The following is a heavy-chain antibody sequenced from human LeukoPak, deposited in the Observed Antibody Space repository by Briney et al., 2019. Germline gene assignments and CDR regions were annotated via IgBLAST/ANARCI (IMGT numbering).Heavy chain of an antibody. CDR3: ANHIGHGDVNKRAFEH. D-gene: IGHD1-14*01. CDR2: VSHSGST. J-gene: IGHJ4*02. Sequence: PSETLSLTCIVSGDSVSRSGYCWAWFRQTPGKGLEWIASVSHSGSTDYNPSLKSRVIMSVDTSKNHFSLMLTSVSVADTAGNNCANHIGHGDVNKRAFEHWGQGTLVTVS. CDR1: GDSVSRSGYC. V-gene: IGHV4-39*02.